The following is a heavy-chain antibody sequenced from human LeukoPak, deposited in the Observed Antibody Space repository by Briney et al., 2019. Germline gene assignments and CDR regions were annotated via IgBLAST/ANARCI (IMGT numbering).Heavy chain of an antibody. CDR3: ARDRSGYGSGSPYGMDV. J-gene: IGHJ6*02. V-gene: IGHV4-31*03. CDR2: IYYSGST. CDR1: GGSISSGGYY. D-gene: IGHD3-10*01. Sequence: PSETLSLTCTVSGGSISSGGYYWSWIRQHPGKGLEWIGYIYYSGSTYYNPSLKSRVTISVDTSKNQFSLKLSSVTAADTAVYYCARDRSGYGSGSPYGMDVWGQGTTVTVSS.